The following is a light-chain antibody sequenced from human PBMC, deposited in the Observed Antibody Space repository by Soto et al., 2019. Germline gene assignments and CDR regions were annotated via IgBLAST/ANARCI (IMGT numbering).Light chain of an antibody. Sequence: QTVVTQQPSLTVSPGGTVTLTCGSSTGAVTSGHYPYWFQQKPGQAPRALISDTTNKHSWTPAPFSGSLLGGKAALTLSGSQPEDEAEYYCLLCYSDSDLIFGGGTKLTVL. CDR1: TGAVTSGHY. CDR3: LLCYSDSDLI. CDR2: DTT. V-gene: IGLV7-46*01. J-gene: IGLJ2*01.